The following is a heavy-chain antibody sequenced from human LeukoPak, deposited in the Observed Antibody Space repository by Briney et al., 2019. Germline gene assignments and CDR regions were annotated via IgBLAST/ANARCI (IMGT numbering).Heavy chain of an antibody. CDR2: ISYDGSNK. CDR3: ASRTDYDYVWGSYSYFDY. D-gene: IGHD3-16*01. Sequence: PGGSLRLSCAASGFTFSSYGMHWVRQAPGKGLEWVAVISYDGSNKYYADSVKGRFTISRDNAKNSLYLQMNSLRAEDTAVYYCASRTDYDYVWGSYSYFDYWGQGTLDTVSS. V-gene: IGHV3-30*03. CDR1: GFTFSSYG. J-gene: IGHJ4*02.